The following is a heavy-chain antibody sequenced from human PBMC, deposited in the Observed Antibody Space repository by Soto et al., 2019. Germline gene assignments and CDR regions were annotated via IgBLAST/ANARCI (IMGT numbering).Heavy chain of an antibody. J-gene: IGHJ6*02. D-gene: IGHD3-16*01. CDR1: GGPFNSGAYC. CDR2: IYYTGST. CDR3: ARARLTFAYGMDV. V-gene: IGHV4-61*08. Sequence: QVLLRESGPGLVKPSETLSLACTVSGGPFNSGAYCWIWIRQPPGKGLEWIGSIYYTGSTNFNPSLKSRVTISMDTSKNQLSLNLKSVTTADTAVYYCARARLTFAYGMDVWGQGATVTVPS.